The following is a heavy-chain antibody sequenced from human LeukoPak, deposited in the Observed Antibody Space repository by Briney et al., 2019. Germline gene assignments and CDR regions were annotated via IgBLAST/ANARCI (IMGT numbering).Heavy chain of an antibody. J-gene: IGHJ4*02. D-gene: IGHD2-2*01. CDR1: RFTFYNCA. V-gene: IGHV3-23*01. Sequence: GVSLRLSCAASRFTFYNCAMMWLRQAPGKGLEGGTCISASGGSTDYADSVQGRFTISRDNSKNTLYQQMHGLRAEDTAVYLCAKDIRRTSSRAYCDVWGQGTLVSVCS. CDR2: ISASGGST. CDR3: AKDIRRTSSRAYCDV.